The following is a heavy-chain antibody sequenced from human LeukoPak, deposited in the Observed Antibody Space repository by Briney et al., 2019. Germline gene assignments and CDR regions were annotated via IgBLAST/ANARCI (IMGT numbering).Heavy chain of an antibody. V-gene: IGHV3-48*01. Sequence: GGSLRLSCAASGFTFSSYSMNWVRQAPGKGLEWVSYISSSSSTIYYADSVKGRFTISRDNAKNSLYLQMNSLRAEDTAVYYCASAADYDILTGYLVWGRGTLVTVSS. CDR2: ISSSSSTI. CDR1: GFTFSSYS. CDR3: ASAADYDILTGYLV. J-gene: IGHJ4*02. D-gene: IGHD3-9*01.